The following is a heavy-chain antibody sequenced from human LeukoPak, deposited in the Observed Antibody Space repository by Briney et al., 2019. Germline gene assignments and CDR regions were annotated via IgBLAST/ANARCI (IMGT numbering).Heavy chain of an antibody. CDR1: GFTISSYY. J-gene: IGHJ4*02. D-gene: IGHD3-9*01. CDR2: IYHSGNT. V-gene: IGHV3-53*01. CDR3: ARVRVTGYSNFAY. Sequence: GGSLRLSCAASGFTISSYYMAWVRQAPGKGLEWVSVIYHSGNTDYADSVKGRFTISRDDSKNTVYLQMSSLRAEDTAVYYCARVRVTGYSNFAYWGQGTLVTVSS.